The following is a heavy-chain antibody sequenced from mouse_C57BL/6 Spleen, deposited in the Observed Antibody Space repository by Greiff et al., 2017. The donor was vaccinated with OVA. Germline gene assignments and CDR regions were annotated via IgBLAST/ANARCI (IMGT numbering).Heavy chain of an antibody. J-gene: IGHJ1*03. V-gene: IGHV2-5*01. CDR1: GFSLTSYG. D-gene: IGHD2-4*01. CDR2: IWRGGST. CDR3: AKTPIYYDYDWYFDV. Sequence: VQLMESGPGLVQPSQSLSITCTVSGFSLTSYGVHWVRQSPGKGLEWLGVIWRGGSTDYNAAFMSRLSITKDNSKSQVFFKMNSLQADDTAIYYCAKTPIYYDYDWYFDVWGTGTTVTVSS.